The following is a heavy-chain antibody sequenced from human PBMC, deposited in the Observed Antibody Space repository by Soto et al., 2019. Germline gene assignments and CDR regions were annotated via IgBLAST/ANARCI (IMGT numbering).Heavy chain of an antibody. J-gene: IGHJ6*02. CDR2: IYYSGST. CDR3: ASHSPRATTFEKRVYYYGMYI. V-gene: IGHV4-39*01. Sequence: SETLSLTWTVSGGSISSSSYYWGWIRQPPGKGLEWIGSIYYSGSTYYNPSLKSRVTISVDTSKNQFSLKLSSVTAADTAVYYCASHSPRATTFEKRVYYYGMYIWAQRTTVTVS. D-gene: IGHD3-10*02. CDR1: GGSISSSSYY.